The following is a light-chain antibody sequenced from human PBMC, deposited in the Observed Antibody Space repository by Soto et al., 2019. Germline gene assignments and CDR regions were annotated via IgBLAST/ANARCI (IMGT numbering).Light chain of an antibody. CDR3: SSYTSTTGNV. CDR1: SSDVGGYNY. CDR2: EVS. V-gene: IGLV2-14*01. Sequence: QSALIQPASVSGSPGQSITISCTGTSSDVGGYNYVSWYQQHPGKAPKLMIYEVSNRPSGVSNRFSGSKSGNTASLTISGLQAEDEADYYCSSYTSTTGNVLGTGTKVTVL. J-gene: IGLJ1*01.